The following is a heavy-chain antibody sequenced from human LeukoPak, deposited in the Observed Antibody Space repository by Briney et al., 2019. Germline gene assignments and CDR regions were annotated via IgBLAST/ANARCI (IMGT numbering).Heavy chain of an antibody. V-gene: IGHV1-69*04. D-gene: IGHD3-10*01. CDR2: IIPILGIA. CDR1: GGTFSSYA. Sequence: SVKVSCKASGGTFSSYAISWVRQAPGQGLEWMGRIIPILGIANYAQKFQGRVTITADKSTSTAYMELSSLRSEDTAVYYCARGLLWFEDLLYAGDIDYWGQGTLVTVSS. CDR3: ARGLLWFEDLLYAGDIDY. J-gene: IGHJ4*02.